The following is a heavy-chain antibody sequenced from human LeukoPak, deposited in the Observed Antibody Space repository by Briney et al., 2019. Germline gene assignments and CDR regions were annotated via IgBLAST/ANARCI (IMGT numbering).Heavy chain of an antibody. Sequence: SVKVSCKASGGTFSSYAISWVRQDPGQGLEWMGRIIPILGIANYAQKFQGRVTITADKSTSTAYMELSSLRSEDTAVYYCARGPVSLTNWFDPWGQGTLVTVSS. CDR2: IIPILGIA. V-gene: IGHV1-69*04. J-gene: IGHJ5*02. CDR3: ARGPVSLTNWFDP. CDR1: GGTFSSYA. D-gene: IGHD3-16*02.